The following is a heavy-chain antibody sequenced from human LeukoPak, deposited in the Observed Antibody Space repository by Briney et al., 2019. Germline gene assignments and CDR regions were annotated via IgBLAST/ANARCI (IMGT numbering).Heavy chain of an antibody. CDR2: INSDGSYT. CDR1: GFTFSSHW. CDR3: ARSLRVRGVPDYMDV. Sequence: GGSLRLSCAASGFTFSSHWMHWVRQVPGKGLVWVSRINSDGSYTYYADSVKGRFTISRDNAKNTLYLQMNSLRAEDTAVYYCARSLRVRGVPDYMDVWGKGTTVTISS. D-gene: IGHD3-10*01. V-gene: IGHV3-74*01. J-gene: IGHJ6*03.